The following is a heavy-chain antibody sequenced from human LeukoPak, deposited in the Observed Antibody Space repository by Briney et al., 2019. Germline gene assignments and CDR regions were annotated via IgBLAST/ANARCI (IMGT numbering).Heavy chain of an antibody. CDR2: TSYMSKWST. CDR3: ARDDGDYKGFDP. D-gene: IGHD4-17*01. Sequence: SQTLSLTCAISGDSVSSNSAAWSWIRQSPSRCIEWLGRTSYMSKWSTDYAVSGKSRLTINPNTSKNQFSLQLKSVTPEDTAVYYCARDDGDYKGFDPWGQGTLVTVSS. CDR1: GDSVSSNSAA. J-gene: IGHJ5*02. V-gene: IGHV6-1*01.